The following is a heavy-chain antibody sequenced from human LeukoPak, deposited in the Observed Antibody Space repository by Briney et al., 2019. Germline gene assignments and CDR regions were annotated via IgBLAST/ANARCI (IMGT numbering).Heavy chain of an antibody. V-gene: IGHV3-21*01. D-gene: IGHD7-27*01. J-gene: IGHJ4*02. CDR3: ASLKLGIATHY. CDR2: ISSSGGYI. CDR1: GFTFSNYS. Sequence: GGSLRLSCAASGFTFSNYSMNWVREAPGKGLEWVSSISSSGGYIYYADSMKGRFTISRDNAKNSLYLQMNSLTAEGATVYYCASLKLGIATHYWGQGTLVTVST.